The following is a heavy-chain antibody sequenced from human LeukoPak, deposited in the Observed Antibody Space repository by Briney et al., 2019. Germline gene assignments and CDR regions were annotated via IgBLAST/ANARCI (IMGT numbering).Heavy chain of an antibody. CDR3: ARTVGATVKYYFDY. D-gene: IGHD1-26*01. CDR2: ISHSGST. Sequence: PSETLSLTCAVYGGSFSGYYWSWIRQPPGKGLEWIGEISHSGSTNYNPSLKSRVTISVDTSKNQFSLKLSSVTAADTAVYYCARTVGATVKYYFDYWGQEPWSPSPQ. J-gene: IGHJ4*01. V-gene: IGHV4-34*01. CDR1: GGSFSGYY.